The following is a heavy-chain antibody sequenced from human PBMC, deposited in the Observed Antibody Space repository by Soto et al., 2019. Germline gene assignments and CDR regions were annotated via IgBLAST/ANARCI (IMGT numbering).Heavy chain of an antibody. CDR2: ISYDGSNK. V-gene: IGHV3-30-3*01. Sequence: GGSLRLSCAASGFTFSSYAMHWVRQAPGKGLEWVAVISYDGSNKYYADSVKGRFTISRDNSKNTLYLQMNSLRAEDTAVYYCARTQYYYDSSGYYPYWGQGTLVTVSS. D-gene: IGHD3-22*01. CDR1: GFTFSSYA. J-gene: IGHJ4*02. CDR3: ARTQYYYDSSGYYPY.